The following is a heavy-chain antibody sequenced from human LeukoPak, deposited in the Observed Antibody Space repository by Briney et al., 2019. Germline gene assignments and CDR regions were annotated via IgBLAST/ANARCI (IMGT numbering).Heavy chain of an antibody. J-gene: IGHJ5*02. V-gene: IGHV3-21*01. CDR2: ISSSSNYI. CDR1: GFTSSSYG. D-gene: IGHD6-19*01. CDR3: ARDPSSGWYLKGWFDP. Sequence: SGGSLRLSCAASGFTSSSYGMSWVRQAPGKGLEWVSSISSSSNYIYYADSVKGRFTISRDNAKNSLYLQMNSLRAEDTAVYYCARDPSSGWYLKGWFDPWGQGTLVTVSS.